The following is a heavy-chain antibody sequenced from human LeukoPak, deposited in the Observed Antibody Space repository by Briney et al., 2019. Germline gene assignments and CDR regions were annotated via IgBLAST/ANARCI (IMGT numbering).Heavy chain of an antibody. J-gene: IGHJ4*02. CDR1: RFTFDDYA. CDR3: TRDTDDGSATNYFDS. CDR2: ISWEGQTT. D-gene: IGHD3-10*01. V-gene: IGHV3-43*01. Sequence: GGSLRLSCAASRFTFDDYAMHWVRHATGKGPEWVALISWEGQTTYYADSVRGRFTISRDNSKNSLYLQMNSLRTEDTAFYYCTRDTDDGSATNYFDSWGQGTLVSVSS.